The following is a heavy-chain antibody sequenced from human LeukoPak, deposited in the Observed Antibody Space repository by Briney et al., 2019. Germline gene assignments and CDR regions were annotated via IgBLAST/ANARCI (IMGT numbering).Heavy chain of an antibody. Sequence: PGGSLRLSCAASGFIVSSNYMTWVRQAPGKGLEWVSAISGSGGSTYYADSVKGRFTISRDNSKNTLYLQMNSLRAEDTGVYYCAKRIVANHYWGQGTLVTVSS. CDR2: ISGSGGST. CDR3: AKRIVANHY. J-gene: IGHJ4*02. D-gene: IGHD3-22*01. CDR1: GFIVSSNY. V-gene: IGHV3-23*01.